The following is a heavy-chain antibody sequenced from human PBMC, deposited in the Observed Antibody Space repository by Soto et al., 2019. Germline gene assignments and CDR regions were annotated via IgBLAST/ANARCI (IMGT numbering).Heavy chain of an antibody. CDR3: AKEPYSSFVLGTFHY. CDR2: SSGSGGTT. CDR1: GFTFKSYA. Sequence: GGSLRLSCAASGFTFKSYAMSWVRQPPGKGLEWVSGSSGSGGTTYHADSVKGRFTISRDNSKNTLYLQMNSLRVEDTALYCCAKEPYSSFVLGTFHYWGQGALVTVSS. V-gene: IGHV3-23*01. D-gene: IGHD6-19*01. J-gene: IGHJ4*02.